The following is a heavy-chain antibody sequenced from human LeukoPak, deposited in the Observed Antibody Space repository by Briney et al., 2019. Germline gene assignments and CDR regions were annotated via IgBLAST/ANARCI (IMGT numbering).Heavy chain of an antibody. D-gene: IGHD6-13*01. CDR2: IQYDGSEK. J-gene: IGHJ1*01. V-gene: IGHV3-30*18. CDR3: AKDSGIPARGKVEYFQD. Sequence: GGSLRLSCEASGFTFSSYWMSWVRQAPGKGLEWVAVIQYDGSEKRYADSVKGRFTISRDNAKNTLYLQMNNLRAEDTAVYYCAKDSGIPARGKVEYFQDWGQGTLVTVSS. CDR1: GFTFSSYW.